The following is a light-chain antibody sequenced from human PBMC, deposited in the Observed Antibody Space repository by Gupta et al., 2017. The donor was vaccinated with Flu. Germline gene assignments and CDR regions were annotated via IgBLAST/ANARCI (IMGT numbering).Light chain of an antibody. Sequence: QSVLTPPPSVSGAPGQRVTSSRSGSNSDIGAGYDVHWYQHLPGAVPKVLIYGNTYRPSGVPDRFSGAKSGTSGSLVITGLQAEDEADYYCQSYDNSLRIVVFGTGTKVTVL. CDR1: NSDIGAGYD. CDR2: GNT. J-gene: IGLJ1*01. CDR3: QSYDNSLRIVV. V-gene: IGLV1-40*01.